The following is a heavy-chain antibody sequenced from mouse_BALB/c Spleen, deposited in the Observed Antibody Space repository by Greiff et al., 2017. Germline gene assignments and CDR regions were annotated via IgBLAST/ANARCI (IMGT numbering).Heavy chain of an antibody. CDR3: LVVPRYWYFDV. V-gene: IGHV1-84*02. CDR2: IYPGSGNT. CDR1: GYTFTDYY. J-gene: IGHJ1*01. Sequence: LVESGPELVKPGASVKISCKASGYTFTDYYINWVKQKPGQGLEWIGWIYPGSGNTKYNEKFKGKATLTVDTSSSTAYMQLSSLTSEDTAVYFCLVVPRYWYFDVWGAGTTVTVSS. D-gene: IGHD1-1*01.